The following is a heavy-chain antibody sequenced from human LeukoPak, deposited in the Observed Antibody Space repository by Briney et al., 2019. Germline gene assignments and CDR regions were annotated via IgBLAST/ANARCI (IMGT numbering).Heavy chain of an antibody. Sequence: GGSLRLSCAASGFTFSSYWMHWVRQAPGKGLVWVSLINSDGSSTIYADSVKGRFTISKDNARNSLYLQMNDLRGEDTAIYYCARDAGNSGYGCDLWGQGTLVTVSS. D-gene: IGHD5-12*01. CDR1: GFTFSSYW. J-gene: IGHJ5*02. CDR3: ARDAGNSGYGCDL. CDR2: INSDGSST. V-gene: IGHV3-74*01.